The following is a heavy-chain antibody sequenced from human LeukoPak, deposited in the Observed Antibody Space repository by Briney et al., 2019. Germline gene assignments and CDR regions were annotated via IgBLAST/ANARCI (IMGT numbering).Heavy chain of an antibody. Sequence: GGSLRLSCAASGFTFSSNAMNGLRHAPGKGGEGVSGMSGSGGSTYSAESVKGRFTISRDNSKKTVYLPMNSLRAEDTAVYYCAKDRGLVGSSPSNFDYWGQGTLVTVSS. CDR3: AKDRGLVGSSPSNFDY. J-gene: IGHJ4*02. CDR1: GFTFSSNA. CDR2: MSGSGGST. D-gene: IGHD1-26*01. V-gene: IGHV3-23*01.